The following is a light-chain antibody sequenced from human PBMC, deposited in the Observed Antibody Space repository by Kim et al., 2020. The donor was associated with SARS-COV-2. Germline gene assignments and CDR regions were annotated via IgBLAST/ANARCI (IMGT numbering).Light chain of an antibody. CDR1: QRISSA. CDR3: QQSYTFPRT. V-gene: IGKV1-39*01. CDR2: AAS. Sequence: ASVGDRVTITCRTSQRISSALNWYQQKPGTAPKLLIYAASGLQSGVPSRFSGSGSGTDFTLTINGLQPEDFATYFCQQSYTFPRTFGQGTKVDIK. J-gene: IGKJ1*01.